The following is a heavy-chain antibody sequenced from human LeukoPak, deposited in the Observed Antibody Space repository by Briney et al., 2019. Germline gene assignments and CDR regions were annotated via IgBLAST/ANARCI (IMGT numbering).Heavy chain of an antibody. CDR1: GGSISSGVYY. J-gene: IGHJ6*03. CDR2: IYYSGST. Sequence: SQTLSLTCTVSGGSISSGVYYWSWIRQHPGKGLEWIGYIYYSGSTYYNPSLKSRVTISVDTSKNQFSLKLSSVTAADTAVYYCTRVNAPYYYYYMDVWGKGTTVTVSS. CDR3: TRVNAPYYYYYMDV. V-gene: IGHV4-31*03.